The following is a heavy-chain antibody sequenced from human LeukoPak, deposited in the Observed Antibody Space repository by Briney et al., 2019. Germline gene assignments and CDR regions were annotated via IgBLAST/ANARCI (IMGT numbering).Heavy chain of an antibody. D-gene: IGHD5-12*01. CDR3: ARGRGYGAYDWNDY. CDR1: GFLVSNHY. J-gene: IGHJ4*02. CDR2: IHSGGAT. V-gene: IGHV3-53*01. Sequence: GGSLRLSCAASGFLVSNHYRSWVRQAPGKGLEWVSVIHSGGATYYADSVKGRFTISRDNSKNTLYLQMNTLRAEDTAVYYCARGRGYGAYDWNDYWGQGTLVTVSS.